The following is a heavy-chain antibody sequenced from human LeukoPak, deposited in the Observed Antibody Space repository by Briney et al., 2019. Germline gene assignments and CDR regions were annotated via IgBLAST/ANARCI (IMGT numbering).Heavy chain of an antibody. J-gene: IGHJ3*02. CDR1: GDTFSSYA. CDR2: IIPILGIA. CDR3: ARDRGLAGGFAFDI. D-gene: IGHD3-10*01. Sequence: GASVKVSCKASGDTFSSYAINWVRQAPGQGLEWMGRIIPILGIANYAQKFQGRVTITADKSPSTAYMELSSLRSEHTAVYYCARDRGLAGGFAFDISGQGTMVTVSS. V-gene: IGHV1-69*04.